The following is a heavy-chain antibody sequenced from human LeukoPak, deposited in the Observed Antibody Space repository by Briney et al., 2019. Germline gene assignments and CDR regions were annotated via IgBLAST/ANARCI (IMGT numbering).Heavy chain of an antibody. Sequence: GGSLRLSCAASGFTFSSYAMHWVRQAPGKGLEWVAVISNDGRDKHNADSVKGRFTISRENSKNTLYVQMSSLRAEDTAVYYCARDVHAPADYYFDYWGQGTPVTVSS. J-gene: IGHJ4*02. CDR1: GFTFSSYA. V-gene: IGHV3-30*04. D-gene: IGHD2-2*01. CDR3: ARDVHAPADYYFDY. CDR2: ISNDGRDK.